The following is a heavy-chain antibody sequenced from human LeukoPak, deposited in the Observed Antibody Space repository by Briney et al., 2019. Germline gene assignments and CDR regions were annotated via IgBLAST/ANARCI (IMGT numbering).Heavy chain of an antibody. CDR1: GFTFSSYA. J-gene: IGHJ4*02. CDR3: ASGYSYGSADY. Sequence: GGSLRLSCAASGFTFSSYAMHWVRQAPGKGLEWVAVISYDGSNKYYADSVKGRSTISRDNSKNTLYLQMNSLRAEDTALYYCASGYSYGSADYWGQGTLVTVSS. V-gene: IGHV3-30-3*01. CDR2: ISYDGSNK. D-gene: IGHD5-18*01.